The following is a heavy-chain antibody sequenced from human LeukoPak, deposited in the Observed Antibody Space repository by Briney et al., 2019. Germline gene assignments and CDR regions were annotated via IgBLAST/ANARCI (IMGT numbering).Heavy chain of an antibody. D-gene: IGHD2-2*01. CDR1: GGSISSYH. CDR3: ARDGDCSSTSCRNWFDP. J-gene: IGHJ5*02. CDR2: IYTSGST. Sequence: SETLSLTCTVSGGSISSYHWGWIRQPAGKGLEWIGRIYTSGSTNYNPSLKSRVTMSVDTSKNQFSLKLSSVTAADTAVYYCARDGDCSSTSCRNWFDPWGQGTLVTVSS. V-gene: IGHV4-4*07.